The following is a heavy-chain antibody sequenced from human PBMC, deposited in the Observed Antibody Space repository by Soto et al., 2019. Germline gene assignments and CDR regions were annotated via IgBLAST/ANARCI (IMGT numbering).Heavy chain of an antibody. J-gene: IGHJ5*02. CDR2: IYYSGST. CDR3: ARSRIVVVVAAPATNWFDP. D-gene: IGHD2-15*01. CDR1: GGSVSSGSYY. Sequence: SETLSLTCTVSGGSVSSGSYYWSWIRQPPGKGLEWIGYIYYSGSTNYNPSLKSRVTISVDTSKNQFSLKLSSVTAADTAVYYCARSRIVVVVAAPATNWFDPWGQGTLVTVS. V-gene: IGHV4-61*01.